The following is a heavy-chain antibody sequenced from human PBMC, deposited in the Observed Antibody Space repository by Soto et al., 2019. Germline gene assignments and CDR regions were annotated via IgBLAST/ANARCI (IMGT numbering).Heavy chain of an antibody. CDR2: ISWNSGSI. V-gene: IGHV3-9*01. Sequence: GGSLRLSCAASGFTFDDYAMHWVRQAPGKGLEWVSGISWNSGSIGYADSVKGRFTISRDNAKNSLYLQMNSLRAEDTALYYCAKDISYDFWSGYEGYFDYWGQGTLVTVS. CDR3: AKDISYDFWSGYEGYFDY. CDR1: GFTFDDYA. J-gene: IGHJ4*02. D-gene: IGHD3-3*01.